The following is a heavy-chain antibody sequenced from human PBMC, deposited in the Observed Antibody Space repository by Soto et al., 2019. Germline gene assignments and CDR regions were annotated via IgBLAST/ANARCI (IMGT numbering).Heavy chain of an antibody. V-gene: IGHV3-23*01. D-gene: IGHD3-9*01. CDR2: ISGSGGST. Sequence: GGSLRLSCAASGFTFSSYAMSWVRQAPGKGLEWVSAISGSGGSTYYADSVKGRFTISRDNSKNTLYLQMNSLRAEDTAVYYCAKHKEGRILTGYLYFAYWGQGTLVTVSS. CDR1: GFTFSSYA. CDR3: AKHKEGRILTGYLYFAY. J-gene: IGHJ4*02.